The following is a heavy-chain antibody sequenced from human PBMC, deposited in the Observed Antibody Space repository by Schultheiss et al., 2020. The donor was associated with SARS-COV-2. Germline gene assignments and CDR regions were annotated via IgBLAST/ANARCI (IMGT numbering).Heavy chain of an antibody. V-gene: IGHV3-30*03. D-gene: IGHD3-10*01. CDR1: GFTFSSYS. CDR3: FYGSGSLPAY. Sequence: GGSLRLSCAASGFTFSSYSMNWVRQAPGKGLEWVAVISYDGSNKYYADSVKGRFTISRDNSKNTLYLQMNSLRAEDTAVYYCFYGSGSLPAYWGQGTLVTVSS. CDR2: ISYDGSNK. J-gene: IGHJ4*02.